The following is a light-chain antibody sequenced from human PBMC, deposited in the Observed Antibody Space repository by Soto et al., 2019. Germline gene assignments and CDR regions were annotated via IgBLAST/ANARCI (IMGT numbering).Light chain of an antibody. Sequence: QSALTQPASVSGSPVQSITISCTGTSSDVGSYNLVSWYQQHPGKAPKLMIYEGSKRPSGVSNRFSGSKPGNTASLTISGLQAEDEADYYCCSYAGSSTSYVFGTGTKVTVL. CDR2: EGS. CDR3: CSYAGSSTSYV. J-gene: IGLJ1*01. CDR1: SSDVGSYNL. V-gene: IGLV2-23*01.